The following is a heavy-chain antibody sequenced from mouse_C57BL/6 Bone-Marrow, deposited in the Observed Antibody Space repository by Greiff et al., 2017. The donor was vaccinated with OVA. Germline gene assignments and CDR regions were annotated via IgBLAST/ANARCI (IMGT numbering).Heavy chain of an antibody. J-gene: IGHJ1*03. CDR1: GYTFTSYW. CDR3: ARPSLITTVVADWYFDV. D-gene: IGHD1-1*01. Sequence: VQLQQPGAELVKPGASVKLSCKASGYTFTSYWMHWVKQRPGRGLEWIGRIDPNSGGTKYNEKFKSKATLTVDKPSSTAYMQRSSLTSEDAAVYYCARPSLITTVVADWYFDVRGTGTTVTVSS. V-gene: IGHV1-72*01. CDR2: IDPNSGGT.